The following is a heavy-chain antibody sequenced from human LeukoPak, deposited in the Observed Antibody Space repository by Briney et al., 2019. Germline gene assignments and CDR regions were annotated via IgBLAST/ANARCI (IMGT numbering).Heavy chain of an antibody. Sequence: GGSLRLSCAASGFTFSSYSMNWVRQAPGKGLEWVSYISSSSTIYYADSVKGRFTISRDNAKNSLYLQMNSLRDEDTAVYHCAKGWGWFGDVDYWGQGTLVTVSS. V-gene: IGHV3-48*02. CDR3: AKGWGWFGDVDY. J-gene: IGHJ4*02. D-gene: IGHD3-10*01. CDR1: GFTFSSYS. CDR2: ISSSSTI.